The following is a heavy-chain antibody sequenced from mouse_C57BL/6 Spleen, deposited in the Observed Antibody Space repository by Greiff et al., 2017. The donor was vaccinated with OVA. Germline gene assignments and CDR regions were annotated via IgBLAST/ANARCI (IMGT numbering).Heavy chain of an antibody. CDR2: ISDGGSYT. Sequence: EVMLVESGGGLVKPGGSLKLSCAASGFTFSSYAMSWVRQTPEKRLEWVATISDGGSYTYYPDNVKGRFTTSRDNAKNNLYLQMSHLKSEDTAMYYCAREGDYYGSSPHWYFDVWGTGTTVTVSS. CDR1: GFTFSSYA. CDR3: AREGDYYGSSPHWYFDV. J-gene: IGHJ1*03. D-gene: IGHD1-1*01. V-gene: IGHV5-4*01.